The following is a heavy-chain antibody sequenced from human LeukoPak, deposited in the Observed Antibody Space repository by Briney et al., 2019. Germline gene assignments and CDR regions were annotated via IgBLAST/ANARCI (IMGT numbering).Heavy chain of an antibody. CDR2: ISSTSSTI. J-gene: IGHJ4*02. V-gene: IGHV3-48*02. CDR3: ARSLESDY. Sequence: GGSLRLSCAASEFTFSTYTMNWVRQAPGKGLEWVLSISSTSSTIYYADSVKGRFTISRDNPKNSLYLQMNSLRDEDTAIYYCARSLESDYWGQGTLVTVSS. CDR1: EFTFSTYT.